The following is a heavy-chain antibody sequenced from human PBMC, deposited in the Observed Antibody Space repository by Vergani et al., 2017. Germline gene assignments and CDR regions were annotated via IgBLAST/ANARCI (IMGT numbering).Heavy chain of an antibody. D-gene: IGHD6-13*01. CDR1: GFSLSNARMG. J-gene: IGHJ6*03. CDR2: IFSNDEK. V-gene: IGHV2-26*01. CDR3: ARMSSSRTPPYYYYYYMDV. Sequence: QVTLQESGPVLVKPTETLTLTCTVSGFSLSNARMGVSWIRQPPGKALEWLAHIFSNDEKSYSTSLKSRLTISKDTSKSQVVLTMTNMDPVDTATYYCARMSSSRTPPYYYYYYMDVWGKGTTVTVSS.